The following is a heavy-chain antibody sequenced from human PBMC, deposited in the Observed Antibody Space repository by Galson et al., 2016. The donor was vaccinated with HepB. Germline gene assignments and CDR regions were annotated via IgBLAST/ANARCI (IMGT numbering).Heavy chain of an antibody. D-gene: IGHD3-3*01. Sequence: SLRLSCAASGITFSDSYMTWIRQAPGKGLEWLSYISSSGSTIYYAVSVKGRFTISRDNAKSSLYLQMNSLRAEDTAVYYCARVMVDYHYWSNKPKHYYSGMDVWGQRTTVTVSS. V-gene: IGHV3-11*01. CDR1: GITFSDSY. J-gene: IGHJ6*02. CDR3: ARVMVDYHYWSNKPKHYYSGMDV. CDR2: ISSSGSTI.